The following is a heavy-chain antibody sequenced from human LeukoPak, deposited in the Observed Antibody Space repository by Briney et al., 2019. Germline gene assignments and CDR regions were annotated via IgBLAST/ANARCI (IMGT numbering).Heavy chain of an antibody. CDR1: GYTFTSYG. Sequence: ASVKVSCKASGYTFTSYGISWVRQAPGQGLEWMGWISAYNGNTNYAQKLQGRVTMTTDTSTSTAYMELRSLRSDDTAVYYCAREVGGPGSYPQIDYWGQGTLVTVSS. J-gene: IGHJ4*02. CDR3: AREVGGPGSYPQIDY. V-gene: IGHV1-18*01. D-gene: IGHD3-10*01. CDR2: ISAYNGNT.